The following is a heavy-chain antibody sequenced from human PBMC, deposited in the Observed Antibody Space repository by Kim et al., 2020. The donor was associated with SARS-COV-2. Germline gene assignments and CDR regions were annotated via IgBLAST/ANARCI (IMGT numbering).Heavy chain of an antibody. D-gene: IGHD2-15*01. CDR2: ISYDGSNK. J-gene: IGHJ4*02. CDR1: GFTFSSYA. Sequence: GGSLRLSCAASGFTFSSYAMHWVRQAPGKGLEWVAVISYDGSNKYYADSVKGRFTISRDNSKNTLYLQMNSLRAEDTAVYYCARDCYSSGGGGLDYWGQGTLVTVSS. CDR3: ARDCYSSGGGGLDY. V-gene: IGHV3-30*04.